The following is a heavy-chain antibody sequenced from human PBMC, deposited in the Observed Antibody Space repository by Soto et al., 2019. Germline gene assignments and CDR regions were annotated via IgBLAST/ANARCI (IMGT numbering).Heavy chain of an antibody. CDR1: GGSISSYY. CDR2: IYYSGST. CDR3: ARTLYSYGPRFDY. V-gene: IGHV4-59*01. J-gene: IGHJ4*02. Sequence: SVTLSLTCTVAGGSISSYYWSWIRKPPGKGLEWIGYIYYSGSTNYNPSLKSRVTISVDTSKNQFSLKLSSVTAADTAVYYCARTLYSYGPRFDYWGQGTLVTVSS. D-gene: IGHD5-18*01.